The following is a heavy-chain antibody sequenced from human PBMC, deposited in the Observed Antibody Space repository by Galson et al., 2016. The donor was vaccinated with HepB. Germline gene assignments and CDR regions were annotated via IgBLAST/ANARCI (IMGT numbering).Heavy chain of an antibody. D-gene: IGHD1-26*01. CDR3: ARASWEFPSNFDH. CDR1: GGTFSSYA. CDR2: IIPIFGTA. J-gene: IGHJ4*02. Sequence: SVKVSCKASGGTFSSYAISWVRQAPGQGLEWMGGIIPIFGTADYAQKFQGRVTITADTSTSTAYMELKSLRPDDTAVYYCARASWEFPSNFDHWGQGTLVTVSS. V-gene: IGHV1-69*06.